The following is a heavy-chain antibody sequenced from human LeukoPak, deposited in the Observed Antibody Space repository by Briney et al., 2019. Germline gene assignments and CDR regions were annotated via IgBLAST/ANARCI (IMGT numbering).Heavy chain of an antibody. J-gene: IGHJ6*02. CDR2: ISAYNGNT. V-gene: IGHV1-18*01. D-gene: IGHD3-10*01. CDR3: ARVPPPRVTMVRSSSYYYYYGMDV. Sequence: ASVKVSCKASGYTFTSYGISWVRQAPGQGLEWMGWISAYNGNTNYAQKLQGRVTMTTDTSTSTAYMELRSLRSDDTAVYYCARVPPPRVTMVRSSSYYYYYGMDVWGQGTTVTVSS. CDR1: GYTFTSYG.